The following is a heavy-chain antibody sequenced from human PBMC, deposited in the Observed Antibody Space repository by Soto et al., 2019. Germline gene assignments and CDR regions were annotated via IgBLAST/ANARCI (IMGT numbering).Heavy chain of an antibody. V-gene: IGHV4-59*01. Sequence: SETLSLTCTVSGGSISSYYWSWIRQPPGKGLEWIGYIYYSGSTNYNPSLKSRVTISVDTSKNQFSLKLSSVTAADTAVYYCARERAYYDFWSGYYRDDAFDIWGQGTMVTVSS. CDR1: GGSISSYY. CDR3: ARERAYYDFWSGYYRDDAFDI. CDR2: IYYSGST. J-gene: IGHJ3*02. D-gene: IGHD3-3*01.